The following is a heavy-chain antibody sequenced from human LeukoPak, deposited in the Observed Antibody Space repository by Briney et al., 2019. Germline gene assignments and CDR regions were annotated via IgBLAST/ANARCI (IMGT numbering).Heavy chain of an antibody. D-gene: IGHD3-22*01. V-gene: IGHV4-34*01. CDR1: GGSFSGYY. CDR2: INHSGST. J-gene: IGHJ3*02. CDR3: ARDGYYYDGSDAFDI. Sequence: SETLSLTCAVYGGSFSGYYWSWIRQPPGKGLEWIGEINHSGSTNYNPSLKSRVTISVDTSKNQFSLKLSSVTAADTAVYYCARDGYYYDGSDAFDIWGQGTMVTVSS.